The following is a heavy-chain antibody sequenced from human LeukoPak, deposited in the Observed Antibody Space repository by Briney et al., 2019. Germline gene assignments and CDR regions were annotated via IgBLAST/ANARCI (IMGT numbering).Heavy chain of an antibody. CDR2: IYYSGST. V-gene: IGHV4-34*01. Sequence: SETLSLTCGVYGGSFSGYYWGWIRQPPGKGLEWIGSIYYSGSTYYNPSLKSRVTISVDTSKNQFSLKLSSVTAADTAVYYCARYHAVVTPGYYFDYWGQGTLVTVSS. CDR3: ARYHAVVTPGYYFDY. J-gene: IGHJ4*02. D-gene: IGHD4-23*01. CDR1: GGSFSGYY.